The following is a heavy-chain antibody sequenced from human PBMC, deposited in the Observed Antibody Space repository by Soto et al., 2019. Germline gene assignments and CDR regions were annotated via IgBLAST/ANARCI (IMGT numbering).Heavy chain of an antibody. CDR3: AARHFRSGPRTDTRFGY. D-gene: IGHD3-3*02. J-gene: IGHJ4*02. V-gene: IGHV4-4*02. CDR1: GDSINSSHW. CDR2: ISHSGST. Sequence: SETLSRTWGVSGDSINSSHWWNWVRQPPGKGLEWIGQISHSGSTNYNPSLTSRVTISVDKSKNHFSLKVTSVTAADTAVYYCAARHFRSGPRTDTRFGYRRQGTLVTVS.